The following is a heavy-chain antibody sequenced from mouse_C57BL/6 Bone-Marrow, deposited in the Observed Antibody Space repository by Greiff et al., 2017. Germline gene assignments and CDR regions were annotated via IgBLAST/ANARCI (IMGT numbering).Heavy chain of an antibody. CDR2: LYPRSGNT. V-gene: IGHV1-81*01. CDR1: GYTFTSYG. Sequence: VMLVESGAELARPGASVKLSCKASGYTFTSYGISWVKQRTGPGLEWIGELYPRSGNTYYNEKFKGKATLTADKSSSTAYMELRSLTSEDSAVYFCARHAWFAYWGQGTLVTVSA. CDR3: ARHAWFAY. J-gene: IGHJ3*01.